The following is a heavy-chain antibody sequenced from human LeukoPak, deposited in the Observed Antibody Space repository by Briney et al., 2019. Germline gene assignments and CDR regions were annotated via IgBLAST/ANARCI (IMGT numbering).Heavy chain of an antibody. CDR2: ISYDESDK. V-gene: IGHV3-30*18. Sequence: GGSLRLSCAASGFTFSNYGMHWVRQAPGKGLEWVAVISYDESDKYYADSVKGRFTISRNNSKNTLYLQMNSLRPEDTAVYYCAKGVVAATNAAYYGMDVWGQGTTVTVSS. CDR3: AKGVVAATNAAYYGMDV. D-gene: IGHD2-15*01. J-gene: IGHJ6*02. CDR1: GFTFSNYG.